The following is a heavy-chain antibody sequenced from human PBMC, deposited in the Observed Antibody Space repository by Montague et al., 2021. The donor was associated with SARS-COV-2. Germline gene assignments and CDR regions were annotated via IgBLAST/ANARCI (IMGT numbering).Heavy chain of an antibody. CDR2: INYSGST. J-gene: IGHJ5*02. D-gene: IGHD3-10*01. CDR3: ARDRRTITMVRGVTHWFDP. Sequence: SETLSLTCTVSGGSISSYYWSWIRKPPGKGLEWIGHINYSGSTNYNPSLKSRVTISVDTSKNQFSLKLSSVTAADTAVYYCARDRRTITMVRGVTHWFDPWGQGTLVTVSS. V-gene: IGHV4-59*01. CDR1: GGSISSYY.